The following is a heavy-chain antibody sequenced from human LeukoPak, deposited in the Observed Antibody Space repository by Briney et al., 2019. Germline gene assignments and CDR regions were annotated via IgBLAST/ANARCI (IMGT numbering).Heavy chain of an antibody. Sequence: HPGRSLRLSCAASGFTFSSYAMHWVRQAPGKGLEWVAVISYDGNNKYYADSVKGRFTISRDNSKNTLYLQMNSLRAEDTAVYYCARDLSYSSSSYYFDYWGQGTLVTVSS. CDR3: ARDLSYSSSSYYFDY. J-gene: IGHJ4*02. D-gene: IGHD6-6*01. V-gene: IGHV3-30-3*01. CDR1: GFTFSSYA. CDR2: ISYDGNNK.